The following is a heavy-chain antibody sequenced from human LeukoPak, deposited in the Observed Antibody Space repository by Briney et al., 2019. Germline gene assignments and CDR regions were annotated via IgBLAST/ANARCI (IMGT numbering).Heavy chain of an antibody. D-gene: IGHD6-13*01. CDR3: ARAVGGVFYMDV. V-gene: IGHV3-53*01. Sequence: PGGSLGVYCVVSGLTVNSSFISWVRQAPGKGLEWVSVFYSGGATYFADSVKGRFTMSRDNSKNTLYLQMNSLRAKDTGMYYCARAVGGVFYMDVWRKETPATVSS. J-gene: IGHJ6*03. CDR2: FYSGGAT. CDR1: GLTVNSSF.